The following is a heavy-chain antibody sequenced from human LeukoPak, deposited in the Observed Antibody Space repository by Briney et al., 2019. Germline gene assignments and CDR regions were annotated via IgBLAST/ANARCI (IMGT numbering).Heavy chain of an antibody. CDR1: GFTFSSYG. CDR2: ISGSGGST. Sequence: GGSLRLSCAASGFTFSSYGMSWVRQAPGKGLEWVSAISGSGGSTYYADSVKGRFTISRDNSKNTLYLQMDSLRAEDTALYYCARDSGWLRYHDWGQGALVTVSS. CDR3: ARDSGWLRYHD. J-gene: IGHJ4*02. D-gene: IGHD5-12*01. V-gene: IGHV3-23*01.